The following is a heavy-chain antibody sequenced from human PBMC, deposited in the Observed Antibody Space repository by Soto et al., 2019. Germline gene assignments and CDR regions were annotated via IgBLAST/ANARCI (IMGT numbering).Heavy chain of an antibody. V-gene: IGHV1-69*06. Sequence: QVQLVQSGAEVNKPGSSVKVSCEASGGTFSGHAISWVRQAPGQGPEWMGGLIPLFGTTQHAQNFPDRLTFTADKSTSTAYMELTSLRFGDTAIYYCARGPKWGHRFDSWGQRTLVTVSS. CDR2: LIPLFGTT. CDR1: GGTFSGHA. D-gene: IGHD7-27*01. CDR3: ARGPKWGHRFDS. J-gene: IGHJ4*02.